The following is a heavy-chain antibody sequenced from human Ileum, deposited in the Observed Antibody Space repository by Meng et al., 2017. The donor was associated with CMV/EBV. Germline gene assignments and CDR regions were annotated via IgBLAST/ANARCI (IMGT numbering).Heavy chain of an antibody. CDR3: ARESELLRFDH. V-gene: IGHV6-1*01. D-gene: IGHD6-6*01. J-gene: IGHJ4*02. CDR1: GDRFSTNHVA. Sequence: QSGPGLVQPSQNLQLTCDISGDRFSTNHVAWIWIRPSPLRGLEWLGRTAYRSKWDYEYSVSVESRITISPDTSKNQFSLHLRSVTPEDTAIYYCARESELLRFDHWGQGTLVTVSS. CDR2: TAYRSKWDY.